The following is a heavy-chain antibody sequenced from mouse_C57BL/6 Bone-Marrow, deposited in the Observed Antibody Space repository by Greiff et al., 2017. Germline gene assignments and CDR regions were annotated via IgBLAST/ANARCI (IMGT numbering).Heavy chain of an antibody. D-gene: IGHD4-1*01. CDR2: IYPTSGRT. J-gene: IGHJ2*01. Sequence: QVQLQQSGAELVKPGASVKMSCKASGYTFTSYWITWVKQRPGQGLEWIGAIYPTSGRTNYNEKFKSKGILTLDTSSNTAYMQLSSLTSEDSAVFYCARSGPLGRSFDYWGQGTTLTVSS. V-gene: IGHV1-55*01. CDR3: ARSGPLGRSFDY. CDR1: GYTFTSYW.